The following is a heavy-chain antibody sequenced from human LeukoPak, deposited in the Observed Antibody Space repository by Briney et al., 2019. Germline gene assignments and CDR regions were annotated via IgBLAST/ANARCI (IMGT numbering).Heavy chain of an antibody. V-gene: IGHV1-46*01. CDR2: INPSGGST. J-gene: IGHJ5*02. Sequence: ASVKVSCKASGYTFTSYYMHWVRQAPGQGLEWMGIINPSGGSTSYAQKFQGRVTMTRDTSISTAYMELSRLRSDDTAVYYCAREVVVAANRYNWFDPWGQGTLVTVSS. D-gene: IGHD2-15*01. CDR1: GYTFTSYY. CDR3: AREVVVAANRYNWFDP.